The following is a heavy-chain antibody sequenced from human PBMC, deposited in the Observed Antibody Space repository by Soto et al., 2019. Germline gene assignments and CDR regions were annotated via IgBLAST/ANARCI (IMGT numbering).Heavy chain of an antibody. CDR3: ARLTRTSSFDY. V-gene: IGHV4-61*01. CDR1: GDSVTSGNYY. J-gene: IGHJ4*02. Sequence: SETLSLTCTVSGDSVTSGNYYWSWIRQPPGKGLEWIGYIYYSGSTNYNPSLKSRVTISVDTSKNQFSLKLSSVTAADTAVYYCARLTRTSSFDYWGQGNMVTV. CDR2: IYYSGST.